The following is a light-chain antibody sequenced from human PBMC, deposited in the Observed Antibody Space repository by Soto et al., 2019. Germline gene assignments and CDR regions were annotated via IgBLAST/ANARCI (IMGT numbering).Light chain of an antibody. CDR2: GAF. CDR3: QQRNIWPPVT. CDR1: PSVTHY. Sequence: EIVLTQSPATLSLSPGERATLSCRASPSVTHYLAWYQQKPGQPPRLLIYGAFNRAAGIPARFSGSGSGTDFTLPISSREPEDSAVYYCQQRNIWPPVTFGQGTRLEI. V-gene: IGKV3-11*01. J-gene: IGKJ5*01.